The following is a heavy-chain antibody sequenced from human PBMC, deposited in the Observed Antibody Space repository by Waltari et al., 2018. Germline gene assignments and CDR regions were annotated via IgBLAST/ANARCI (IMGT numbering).Heavy chain of an antibody. V-gene: IGHV3-23*01. CDR3: GTSPDYSTSEGY. D-gene: IGHD4-4*01. Sequence: EVQVLESGGGLVQPGGSLRLSCAASGFTFTNYPMTWVRQAPGKGREWVSSVSGGGGTTYDADAVKGRFTISRDKSKNTLFLQMNSLRAEDTAVYYCGTSPDYSTSEGYWGQGTLVTVSS. J-gene: IGHJ4*02. CDR1: GFTFTNYP. CDR2: VSGGGGTT.